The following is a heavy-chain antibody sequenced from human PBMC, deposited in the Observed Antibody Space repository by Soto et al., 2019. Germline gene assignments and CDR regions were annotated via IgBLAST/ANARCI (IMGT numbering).Heavy chain of an antibody. CDR3: ARALLYRITIFGVVPPPYYYMDV. CDR1: GGSISSYY. V-gene: IGHV4-59*01. CDR2: IYYSGST. Sequence: SETLSLTCTVSGGSISSYYWSWIRQPPGKGLEWIGYIYYSGSTNYNPSLKSRVTISVDTSKNQFSLKLSSVTAADTAVYYCARALLYRITIFGVVPPPYYYMDVWGKGTTVTVSS. D-gene: IGHD3-3*01. J-gene: IGHJ6*03.